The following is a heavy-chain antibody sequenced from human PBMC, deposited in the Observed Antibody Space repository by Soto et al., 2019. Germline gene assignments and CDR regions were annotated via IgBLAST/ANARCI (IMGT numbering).Heavy chain of an antibody. D-gene: IGHD2-15*01. CDR2: INGDGIST. J-gene: IGHJ4*02. CDR3: ARISLGTYCRGGNCYSDY. Sequence: EVQLVESGGDLVQPGGSLRLSCAASGFTFSSYWMHWVRQDPEKGLLWVSRINGDGISTSYADSVKGRFTISRDNAKDTLYLHMNSLGAEDTAVYYCARISLGTYCRGGNCYSDYWGQGTLVTVSS. V-gene: IGHV3-74*01. CDR1: GFTFSSYW.